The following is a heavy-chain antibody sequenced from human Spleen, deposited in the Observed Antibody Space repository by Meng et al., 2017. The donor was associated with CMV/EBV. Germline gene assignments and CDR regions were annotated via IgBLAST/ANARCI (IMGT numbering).Heavy chain of an antibody. CDR2: VYYTGST. J-gene: IGHJ4*02. CDR1: GDSIRSPTSY. Sequence: GSLRLSCTVSGDSIRSPTSYWGWIRQPPGKGLQWIANVYYTGSTYYSPSLKSRVTISVDTSKSQFSLNLSSVTAADTALYYCARQYCDGDCLTGFFDFWGQGSLVTVSS. V-gene: IGHV4-39*01. D-gene: IGHD2-21*01. CDR3: ARQYCDGDCLTGFFDF.